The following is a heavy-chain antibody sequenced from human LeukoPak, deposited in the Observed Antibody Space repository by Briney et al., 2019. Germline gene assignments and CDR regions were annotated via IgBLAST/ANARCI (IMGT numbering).Heavy chain of an antibody. CDR1: GFTFSRYA. D-gene: IGHD1-1*01. J-gene: IGHJ4*02. V-gene: IGHV3-23*01. Sequence: GALGLSCAASGFTFSRYAMGLGRPGPGEGVGLVSSISGSGGSTYYADSVKGRFTISRDNSKNTLYLQMNSLRAEDTAVYYCAKARGYNWNDEWDYWGQGTLVIVSS. CDR2: ISGSGGST. CDR3: AKARGYNWNDEWDY.